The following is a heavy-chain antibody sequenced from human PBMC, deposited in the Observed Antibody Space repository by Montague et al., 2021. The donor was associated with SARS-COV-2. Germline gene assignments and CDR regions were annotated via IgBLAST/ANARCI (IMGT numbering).Heavy chain of an antibody. Sequence: SLRLSCAASGFTFSSYWMSWVRQAPGKGLEWVANIKQDGSEKYYVDSVKGRFTISRDNAKNSLYLQMNSLRAEDTAVYYCARDDYVWGSYRYGHYNWFDPWGQGTLVTVSS. CDR3: ARDDYVWGSYRYGHYNWFDP. CDR2: IKQDGSEK. CDR1: GFTFSSYW. J-gene: IGHJ5*02. V-gene: IGHV3-7*01. D-gene: IGHD3-16*02.